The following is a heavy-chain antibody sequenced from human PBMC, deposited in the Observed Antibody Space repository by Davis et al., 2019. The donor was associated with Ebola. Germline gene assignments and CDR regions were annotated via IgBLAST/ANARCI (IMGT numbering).Heavy chain of an antibody. D-gene: IGHD3-22*01. CDR2: IRAYNGHT. V-gene: IGHV1-18*01. J-gene: IGHJ6*02. CDR1: GYTFTSYG. Sequence: AASVKVSCKASGYTFTSYGISWVRQAPGQGLEWMGWIRAYNGHTNYAQKLQGRVTMTTDTSTSTAYMELRSLRSDDTAVYYCARDFVTYYYDSSGYYSAYGMDVWGQGTTVTVSS. CDR3: ARDFVTYYYDSSGYYSAYGMDV.